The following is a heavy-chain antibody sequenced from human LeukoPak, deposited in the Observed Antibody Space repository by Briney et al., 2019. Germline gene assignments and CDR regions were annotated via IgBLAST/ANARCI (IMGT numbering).Heavy chain of an antibody. CDR3: ARASYSSGWYRLPLDY. CDR1: GYTFTSYG. CDR2: ISAYNGNT. J-gene: IGHJ4*02. V-gene: IGHV1-18*01. Sequence: ASVKVSCKASGYTFTSYGISWVRQAPGQGLEWMGWISAYNGNTNYAQKLQGRVTMTRDMSTSTVYMELSSLRSEDTAVYYCARASYSSGWYRLPLDYWGQGTLVTVSS. D-gene: IGHD6-19*01.